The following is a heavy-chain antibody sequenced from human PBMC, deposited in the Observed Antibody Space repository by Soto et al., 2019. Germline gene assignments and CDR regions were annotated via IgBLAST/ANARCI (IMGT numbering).Heavy chain of an antibody. J-gene: IGHJ6*02. CDR2: IYYSGST. V-gene: IGHV4-30-4*01. Sequence: SETLSLTCTVSGGSISSGDYYWSCIRQPPGKGLEWIGYIYYSGSTYYNPSLKSRVTISVDTSKNQFSLKLSSVTAADTAVYYCARGDRYYGSGSYGYYYYGMDVWGQGTTVTVSS. CDR1: GGSISSGDYY. D-gene: IGHD3-10*01. CDR3: ARGDRYYGSGSYGYYYYGMDV.